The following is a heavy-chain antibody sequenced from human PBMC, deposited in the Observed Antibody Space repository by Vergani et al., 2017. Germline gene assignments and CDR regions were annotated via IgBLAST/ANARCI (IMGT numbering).Heavy chain of an antibody. CDR1: GYTFTSYA. D-gene: IGHD3-16*02. J-gene: IGHJ4*02. Sequence: QVQLVQSGAEVKKPGASVKVSCKASGYTFTSYAMHWVRQAPGQRLEWMGWINAGNGNTKYSQKFQGRVTITRDTSASTGYMELSSLRSEDTAVYYCAREGFYDYVWGSYPLRGGYYFDYWGQGTLVTVSS. CDR2: INAGNGNT. CDR3: AREGFYDYVWGSYPLRGGYYFDY. V-gene: IGHV1-3*01.